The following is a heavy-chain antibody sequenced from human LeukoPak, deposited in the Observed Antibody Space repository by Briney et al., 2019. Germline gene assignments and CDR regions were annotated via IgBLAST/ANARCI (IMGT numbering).Heavy chain of an antibody. CDR3: ANSRDGYNIDY. D-gene: IGHD5-24*01. V-gene: IGHV3-30*18. Sequence: QPGGSLRLSCAASGFTFSSYGMHWVRQAPGKGLEWVAVISYDGSNKYYADSVKGRFTISRDNSKNTLYLQMNSLRSEDTALYYCANSRDGYNIDYWGQGTLVTVSS. CDR1: GFTFSSYG. CDR2: ISYDGSNK. J-gene: IGHJ4*02.